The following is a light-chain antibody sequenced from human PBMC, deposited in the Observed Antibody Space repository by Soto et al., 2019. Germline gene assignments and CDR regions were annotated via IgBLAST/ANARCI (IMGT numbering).Light chain of an antibody. Sequence: QAVVTQPPSVSGAPGQRVTISCTGSSSNIGAGYDVHWYQQLPGTAPKLLIYGNNNRPSGVPDRFSGSKSGTSASLAITGLQAEDEADYYCQSYDSGLSGSWVFGGGTKLTVL. J-gene: IGLJ3*02. V-gene: IGLV1-40*01. CDR2: GNN. CDR1: SSNIGAGYD. CDR3: QSYDSGLSGSWV.